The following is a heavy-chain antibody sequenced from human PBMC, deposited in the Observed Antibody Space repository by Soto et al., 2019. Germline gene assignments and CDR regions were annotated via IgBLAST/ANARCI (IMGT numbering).Heavy chain of an antibody. D-gene: IGHD3-16*02. CDR3: EAEMTFGKLSVV. Sequence: SVKVSCKASGDTDTNYVISWVRQAPGQGLEWMGGIFPKFGTTYSAQKLQDRLTITADESTSTVYMQLSSLRLDDTAVYYCEAEMTFGKLSVVWGQATTVTVSS. CDR1: GDTDTNYV. CDR2: IFPKFGTT. V-gene: IGHV1-69*13. J-gene: IGHJ6*02.